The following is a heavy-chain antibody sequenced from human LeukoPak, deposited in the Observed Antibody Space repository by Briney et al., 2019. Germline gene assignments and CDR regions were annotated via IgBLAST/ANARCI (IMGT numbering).Heavy chain of an antibody. CDR3: ARVGPYDFWSGGANYYFDY. J-gene: IGHJ4*02. CDR2: INPSGGST. CDR1: GYTFTSYY. D-gene: IGHD3-3*01. V-gene: IGHV1-46*01. Sequence: GASVKVSCKASGYTFTSYYMHWVRPAPGQGLEWMGIINPSGGSTSYAQKFQGRVTMTRNTSTSTVYMELSSLRSEDTAVYYCARVGPYDFWSGGANYYFDYWGQGTLVTVSS.